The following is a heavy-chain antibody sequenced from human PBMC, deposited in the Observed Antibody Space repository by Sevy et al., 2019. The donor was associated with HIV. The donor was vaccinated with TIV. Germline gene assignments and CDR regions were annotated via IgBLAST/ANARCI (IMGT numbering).Heavy chain of an antibody. CDR3: AGDRSSSWINYYFDY. J-gene: IGHJ4*02. V-gene: IGHV3-30*04. Sequence: GGSLRLSCAASGFTFSSYAIHWVRQAPGKGLEWVAVISYDGSKKYYADSVKVRFTIARDNSKNTLYLQMNRLRVDDTAVYYCAGDRSSSWINYYFDYWGQGTLVTVSS. CDR2: ISYDGSKK. CDR1: GFTFSSYA. D-gene: IGHD2-2*01.